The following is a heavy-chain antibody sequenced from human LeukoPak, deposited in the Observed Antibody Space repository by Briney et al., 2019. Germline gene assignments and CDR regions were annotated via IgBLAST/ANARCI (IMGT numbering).Heavy chain of an antibody. V-gene: IGHV4-39*02. CDR3: AREQPRTTFAFDI. CDR2: IYYSGST. D-gene: IGHD4-17*01. J-gene: IGHJ3*02. Sequence: SETLSLTCTVSGGSISSSSYYWGWIRQPPGKGLEWIGSIYYSGSTHYNPSLKSRVTISVDTSKNQFSLKLSSVTAADTAVYYCAREQPRTTFAFDIWGQGTMVTVSS. CDR1: GGSISSSSYY.